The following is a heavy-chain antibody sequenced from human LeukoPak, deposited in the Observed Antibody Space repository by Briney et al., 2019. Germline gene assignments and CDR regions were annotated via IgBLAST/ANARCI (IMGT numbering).Heavy chain of an antibody. CDR3: ARGPQTDYGDYFRAFDI. J-gene: IGHJ3*02. Sequence: SETLSLTCTVSGGSISSNTYYWGWIRQPPGKGLEWIGNIYYSGSTYYNPSLKSRVTISVDKSKNQFSLKLSSVTAADTAVYYCARGPQTDYGDYFRAFDIWGQGTMVTVSS. CDR1: GGSISSNTYY. CDR2: IYYSGST. D-gene: IGHD4-17*01. V-gene: IGHV4-39*07.